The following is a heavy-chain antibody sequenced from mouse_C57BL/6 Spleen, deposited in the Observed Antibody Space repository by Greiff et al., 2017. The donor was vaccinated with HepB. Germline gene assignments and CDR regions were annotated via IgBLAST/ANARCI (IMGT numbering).Heavy chain of an antibody. V-gene: IGHV7-1*01. CDR2: SRNKANDYTT. J-gene: IGHJ4*01. Sequence: EVMLVESGGGLVQSGRSLRLSCATSGFTFSDFYMEWVRQAPGKGLEWIAASRNKANDYTTEYSASVTGRFIVSRYTSQSILYLQMNALRAEDTAIYYCARDEGDYWGQGTSVTVSS. CDR3: ARDEGDY. CDR1: GFTFSDFY.